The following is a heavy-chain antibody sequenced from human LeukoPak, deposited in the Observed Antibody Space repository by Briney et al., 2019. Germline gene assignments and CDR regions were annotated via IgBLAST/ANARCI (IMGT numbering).Heavy chain of an antibody. Sequence: GASVKVSCKASGYTFTSYYMHWVRQAPGQGLEWMGIINPSGGSTSYAQKFQGRVTMTRDMSTSTVYMELSSLRSEDTAVYYCARDEAVAGRIDYWGQGTLVTASS. J-gene: IGHJ4*02. CDR3: ARDEAVAGRIDY. V-gene: IGHV1-46*01. D-gene: IGHD6-19*01. CDR1: GYTFTSYY. CDR2: INPSGGST.